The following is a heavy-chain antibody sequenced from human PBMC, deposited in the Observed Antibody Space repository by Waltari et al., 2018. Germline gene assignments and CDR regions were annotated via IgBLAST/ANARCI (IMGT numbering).Heavy chain of an antibody. CDR1: CSTFIDNG. CDR2: ISGKNGDT. J-gene: IGHJ4*02. D-gene: IGHD2-15*01. V-gene: IGHV1-18*01. Sequence: QLQLVKSGGEVKKTRAHVKDTCNSTCSTFIDNGIHRDPQAPGQGLEWMGWISGKNGDTNYAQKLQGRVTMTTDTSTSTTYMELRSLRSDDTAVYYCARAQAIYCSVRSCYSPIDYWGQGTLVTVSS. CDR3: ARAQAIYCSVRSCYSPIDY.